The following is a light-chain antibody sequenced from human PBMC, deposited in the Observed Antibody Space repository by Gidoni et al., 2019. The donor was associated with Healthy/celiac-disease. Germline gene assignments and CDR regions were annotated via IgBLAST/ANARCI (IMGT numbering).Light chain of an antibody. Sequence: EIVLTQSPATLSLSPGERATLSCRASQSVISYLARSQQKPGQAPSLLIYDASNRATGIPARFSGSGSGTDFTLTISSLEPEDFAVYYCQQRSNWPKITFXQXTRLEIK. V-gene: IGKV3-11*01. CDR3: QQRSNWPKIT. CDR2: DAS. CDR1: QSVISY. J-gene: IGKJ5*01.